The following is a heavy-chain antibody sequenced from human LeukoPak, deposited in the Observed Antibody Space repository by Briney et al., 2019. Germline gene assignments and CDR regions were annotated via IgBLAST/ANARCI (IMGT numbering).Heavy chain of an antibody. Sequence: SETLSLTCAVYGGSFSGYYWSWIRQPPGKGLEWIGEINHSGSTNYNPSLKSRVTISVDTSKNQFSLKLSSVTAADTAVYYCARAGVGYFDWTATPRYLDYWGQGTLVTVSS. CDR3: ARAGVGYFDWTATPRYLDY. J-gene: IGHJ4*02. D-gene: IGHD3-9*01. V-gene: IGHV4-34*01. CDR2: INHSGST. CDR1: GGSFSGYY.